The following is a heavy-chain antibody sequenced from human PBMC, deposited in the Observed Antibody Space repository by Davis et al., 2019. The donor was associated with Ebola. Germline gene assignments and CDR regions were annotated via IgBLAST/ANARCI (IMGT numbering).Heavy chain of an antibody. Sequence: SVKVSCKASGGTFSGSGVSWVRQAPGQGLEWMGGIVPVFKTANYAQKFQGRVTITADEFPTTAYMELSGLRSEDTAVYYCARGRGYDFWSGYHSLYYYYMDVWGRGTTVTVSS. D-gene: IGHD3-3*01. V-gene: IGHV1-69*13. CDR3: ARGRGYDFWSGYHSLYYYYMDV. CDR2: IVPVFKTA. J-gene: IGHJ6*03. CDR1: GGTFSGSG.